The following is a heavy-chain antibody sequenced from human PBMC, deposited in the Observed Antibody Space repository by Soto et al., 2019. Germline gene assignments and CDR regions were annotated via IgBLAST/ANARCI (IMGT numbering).Heavy chain of an antibody. D-gene: IGHD1-26*01. CDR1: GFTFSSYS. Sequence: XGSLRLSCAASGFTFSSYSMXWVRQAPGKGLEWVSYISSSSSTIYYADSVKGRFTISRDNAKNSLYLQMNSLRAEDTAVYYCARLLVDPWYMDVWGKGTTVTVSS. J-gene: IGHJ6*03. CDR3: ARLLVDPWYMDV. CDR2: ISSSSSTI. V-gene: IGHV3-48*01.